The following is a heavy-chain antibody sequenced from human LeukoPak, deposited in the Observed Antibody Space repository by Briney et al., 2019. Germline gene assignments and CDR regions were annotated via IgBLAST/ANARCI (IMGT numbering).Heavy chain of an antibody. CDR1: GFTFSSYW. J-gene: IGHJ6*03. D-gene: IGHD3-3*01. Sequence: GGSLRLSCAASGFTFSSYWMSWVRQAPGKGLDWVANIKQDGSEKYYVDSVKGRFTISRDNAKNSLYLQMNSLRAEDTAVYYCARVARDTIFGVVINYYYYMDVWGKGTTVTVSS. V-gene: IGHV3-7*01. CDR2: IKQDGSEK. CDR3: ARVARDTIFGVVINYYYYMDV.